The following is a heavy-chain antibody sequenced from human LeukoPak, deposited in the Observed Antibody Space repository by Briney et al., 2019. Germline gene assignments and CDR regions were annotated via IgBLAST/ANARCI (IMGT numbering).Heavy chain of an antibody. Sequence: GESLKISCKGSGYSFTSYWIGWVRQMPGKVLEWMGIICPGDSDTRYSPSFQGQVTISADKSISTSYLQWSSLKASDTATYYCARDPSAYGDYVSWFDPWGQATLVTVSS. D-gene: IGHD4-17*01. CDR2: ICPGDSDT. J-gene: IGHJ5*02. CDR1: GYSFTSYW. V-gene: IGHV5-51*01. CDR3: ARDPSAYGDYVSWFDP.